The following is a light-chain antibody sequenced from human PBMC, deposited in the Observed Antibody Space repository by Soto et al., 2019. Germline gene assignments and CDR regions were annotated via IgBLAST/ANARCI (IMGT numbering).Light chain of an antibody. V-gene: IGLV1-47*01. Sequence: QSVLTQPPSASGTPGQRVTISCSGSSSNIGSNYVYWYQQLPGTAPKLLIYKNEQRPSGVPDRFSGSKSGTSASLAISGLRSEDEADYYCAAWDDSLSGVAFGGGTKLTVL. CDR3: AAWDDSLSGVA. CDR1: SSNIGSNY. J-gene: IGLJ2*01. CDR2: KNE.